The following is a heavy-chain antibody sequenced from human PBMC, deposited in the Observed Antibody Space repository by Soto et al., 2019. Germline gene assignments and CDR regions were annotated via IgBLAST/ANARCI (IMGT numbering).Heavy chain of an antibody. V-gene: IGHV4-59*01. Sequence: SETLSLTCTVSGGSISSYYWSWIRQPPGKGLEWIGYIYYSGSTNYNPSLKSRVTISVDTSKNQFSLKLSSVTAADTAVYYCARDLTDIDSWFDPWGQGTLVTVSS. CDR2: IYYSGST. CDR1: GGSISSYY. J-gene: IGHJ5*02. CDR3: ARDLTDIDSWFDP. D-gene: IGHD2-15*01.